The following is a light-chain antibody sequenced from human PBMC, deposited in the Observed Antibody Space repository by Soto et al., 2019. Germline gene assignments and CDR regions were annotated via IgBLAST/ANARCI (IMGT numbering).Light chain of an antibody. J-gene: IGKJ3*01. CDR2: GLS. V-gene: IGKV3D-15*01. Sequence: EMVMTQSPATLSVSPGESATHSCRASHSVSYNLAWYQQKPGQAPRLLLYGLSTRATGSPARFSSSGSGTEFTLTISSMQSEDFAIYYCQQYNDWPRTFGPGTRVDFK. CDR3: QQYNDWPRT. CDR1: HSVSYN.